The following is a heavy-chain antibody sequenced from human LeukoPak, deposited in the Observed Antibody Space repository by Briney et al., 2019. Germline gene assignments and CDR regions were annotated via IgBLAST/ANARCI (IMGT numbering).Heavy chain of an antibody. CDR1: GFPFRSYA. Sequence: PGGSLRLSCAASGFPFRSYAMSWVRQAPGKRLEWVSAISGSGDTTYYADSVKGRFTISRDNSKNTLYLQMNSLRPEDTAVYYCAKVGARGCSSSTCFIYWGQGTLVTVSS. CDR2: ISGSGDTT. CDR3: AKVGARGCSSSTCFIY. D-gene: IGHD2-2*01. V-gene: IGHV3-23*01. J-gene: IGHJ4*02.